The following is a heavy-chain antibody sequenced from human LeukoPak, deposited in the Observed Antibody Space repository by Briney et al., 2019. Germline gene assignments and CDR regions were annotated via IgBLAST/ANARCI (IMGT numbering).Heavy chain of an antibody. V-gene: IGHV3-23*01. Sequence: GGSLRLSCEGSGFTFSSYGMSWVRQAPGKGLTWVAGITFDSGVTRYADSVKGRFTISRDNWKNTLSLQMNSLRADDTAIYYCAKGGAWPLEGDFDYWGQGTLVSVSS. CDR3: AKGGAWPLEGDFDY. D-gene: IGHD3-3*01. CDR2: ITFDSGVT. J-gene: IGHJ4*02. CDR1: GFTFSSYG.